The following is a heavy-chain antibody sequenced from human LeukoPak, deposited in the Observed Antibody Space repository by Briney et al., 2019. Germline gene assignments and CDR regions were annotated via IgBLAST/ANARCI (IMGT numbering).Heavy chain of an antibody. Sequence: SETLSLTCTVSGVSVSSGSYYWSWIRQPPGKGLEWIGYIYYSGSTNYNPSLKSRVTISVDTSKNQFSLKLSSVTAADTAVYYCAREGGDIDNWFDPWGQGTLVTVSS. V-gene: IGHV4-61*01. CDR1: GVSVSSGSYY. J-gene: IGHJ5*02. D-gene: IGHD3-10*01. CDR3: AREGGDIDNWFDP. CDR2: IYYSGST.